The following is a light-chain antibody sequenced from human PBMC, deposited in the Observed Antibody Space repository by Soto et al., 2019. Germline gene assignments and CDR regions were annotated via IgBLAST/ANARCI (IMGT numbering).Light chain of an antibody. CDR1: QGVSTW. CDR2: EAS. Sequence: IQLTQSPSTLSGSVGDRVTITCRASQGVSTWLAWYQQRPSQAPKLLVYEASKLQSGVPSRFSASGSVRDFTLTISSLQPEDSATYYCQQYYDFRTFGQGTKADIK. V-gene: IGKV1-5*03. J-gene: IGKJ1*01. CDR3: QQYYDFRT.